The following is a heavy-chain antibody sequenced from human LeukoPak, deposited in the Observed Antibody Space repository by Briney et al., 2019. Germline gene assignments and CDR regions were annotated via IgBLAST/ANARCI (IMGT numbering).Heavy chain of an antibody. CDR2: INHSGST. CDR1: GGSFSGYY. Sequence: SETLSLTCAVYGGSFSGYYWSWIRQPPGKGLEWIGEINHSGSTNYNPSLKSRVTISVDTSKNQFSLKLSSVTAADTAVYYCARGTSRHFTIFGRTDNWFDPWGQGALVTVSS. J-gene: IGHJ5*02. V-gene: IGHV4-34*01. D-gene: IGHD3-3*01. CDR3: ARGTSRHFTIFGRTDNWFDP.